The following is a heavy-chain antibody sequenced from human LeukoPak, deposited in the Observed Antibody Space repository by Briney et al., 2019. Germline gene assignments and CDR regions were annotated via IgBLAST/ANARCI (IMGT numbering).Heavy chain of an antibody. CDR1: GGSINGYY. CDR2: ISYSGSA. V-gene: IGHV4-59*01. Sequence: SETLSLTCAASGGSINGYYWSWIRQSPGKGLAWICYISYSGSANYNPSFKSRVTISVDTSKNEFSMKLRSVPAADTAVYYCAGSGGSGSFFESWGQGTLVTVSS. D-gene: IGHD3-10*01. CDR3: AGSGGSGSFFES. J-gene: IGHJ4*02.